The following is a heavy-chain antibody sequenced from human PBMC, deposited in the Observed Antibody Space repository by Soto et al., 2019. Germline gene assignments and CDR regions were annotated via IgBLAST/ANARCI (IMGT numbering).Heavy chain of an antibody. CDR1: GYNFTNYW. V-gene: IGHV5-51*03. D-gene: IGHD2-15*01. CDR2: IYPGDSDT. J-gene: IGHJ4*02. Sequence: EVQLVQSGAEVEKPGESLKISCKGSGYNFTNYWIGWVRQMPAKGLEWMGIIYPGDSDTRYSPSFQGQVTISDDKSISTAYLQSSILKASDTAMYYCASRVCSGGSCYHAFDYWGQGTLVTVSS. CDR3: ASRVCSGGSCYHAFDY.